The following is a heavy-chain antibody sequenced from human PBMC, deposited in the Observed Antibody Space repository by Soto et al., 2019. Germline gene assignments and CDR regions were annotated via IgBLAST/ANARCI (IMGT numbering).Heavy chain of an antibody. CDR2: ISAYNGNT. CDR3: ARVVGALEHWFDP. D-gene: IGHD1-26*01. Sequence: QVQLVQSGAEVKKPGASVKVSCKASGYTFTSYGISWVRQAPGQGLEWMGRISAYNGNTNYAQKLQGRVTMTKDKSTSTAYMELRSLRSADTAVYYCARVVGALEHWFDPWGQGTLVTVSS. V-gene: IGHV1-18*01. J-gene: IGHJ5*02. CDR1: GYTFTSYG.